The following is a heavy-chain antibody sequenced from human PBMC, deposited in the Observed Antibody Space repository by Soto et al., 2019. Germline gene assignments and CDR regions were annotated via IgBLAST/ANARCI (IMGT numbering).Heavy chain of an antibody. V-gene: IGHV4-61*01. Sequence: SETLSLTCTVSGGSVSSGSYYWSWIRQPPGKGLEWIGYIYYSGSTNYKPSLKSRVTISVDTSKNHFSLKLSSVTAADTAVYYCARGLSSSSGYYPHDWFDTWGQGTLVTVSS. CDR3: ARGLSSSSGYYPHDWFDT. CDR1: GGSVSSGSYY. D-gene: IGHD3-22*01. J-gene: IGHJ5*02. CDR2: IYYSGST.